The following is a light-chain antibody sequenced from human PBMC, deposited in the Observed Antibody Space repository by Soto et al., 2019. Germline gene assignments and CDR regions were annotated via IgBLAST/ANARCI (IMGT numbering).Light chain of an antibody. Sequence: EIIITQSPAPPSVSPGEKNTPSCRASQSVSSNLAWYQQKPGQAPRLLIYGASTRATGIPARFSGSGSGTEFTLTISSLQSEDFAVYYCKQYNNWWTFGQGTKVDIK. V-gene: IGKV3-15*01. CDR1: QSVSSN. CDR2: GAS. J-gene: IGKJ1*01. CDR3: KQYNNWWT.